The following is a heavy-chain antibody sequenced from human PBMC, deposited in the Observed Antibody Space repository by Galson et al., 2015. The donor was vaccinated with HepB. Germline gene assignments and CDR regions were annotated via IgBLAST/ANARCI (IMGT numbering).Heavy chain of an antibody. Sequence: SLRLSCAASGFPVSSTYMSWVRQAPGKGLEWVSLIYGGGSTYYADSVKGRFTISRDNSKNTLYLQMNSLRADDTAFYYCAREGKGTYFLDPWGQGTLVTVSS. CDR3: AREGKGTYFLDP. D-gene: IGHD1-26*01. V-gene: IGHV3-53*01. CDR1: GFPVSSTY. CDR2: IYGGGST. J-gene: IGHJ5*02.